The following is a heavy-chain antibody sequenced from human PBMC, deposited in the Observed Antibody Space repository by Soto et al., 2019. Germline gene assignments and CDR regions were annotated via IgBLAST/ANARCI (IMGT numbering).Heavy chain of an antibody. CDR2: IRGRSLDT. J-gene: IGHJ4*02. CDR3: VSGPGDALRHSFDY. D-gene: IGHD2-21*01. V-gene: IGHV3-23*01. CDR1: GLAFSNFP. Sequence: EVQLLEAGGTLVQPGGSLTLSCATSGLAFSNFPMIWVRRAPGEGLEWVSSIRGRSLDTHYADSVKGRFNVSRDNPKKLVYPYMSSLRAEDTAMYYCVSGPGDALRHSFDYWGQGTLVTVSS.